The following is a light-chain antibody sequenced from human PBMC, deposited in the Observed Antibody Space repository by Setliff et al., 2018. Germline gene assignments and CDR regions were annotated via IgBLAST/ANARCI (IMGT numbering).Light chain of an antibody. Sequence: QSVLTQPASVSGSPGQSITISCSGTTSDIGTYNYVSWYQQYPGKAPKLVIYDVSNRPSGVSNRFSGSKSGNTASLTISGLQAEDEADYYCYSYTASTSYVFGTGTK. CDR2: DVS. CDR1: TSDIGTYNY. J-gene: IGLJ1*01. CDR3: YSYTASTSYV. V-gene: IGLV2-14*01.